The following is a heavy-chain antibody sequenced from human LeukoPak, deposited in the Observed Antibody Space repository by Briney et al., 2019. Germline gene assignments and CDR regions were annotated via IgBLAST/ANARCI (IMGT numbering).Heavy chain of an antibody. D-gene: IGHD1-1*01. CDR3: ARDPGRTGYFDY. Sequence: GASVKVSCKASGSTFSSYAISWVRQAPGQGLEWMGGIIPIFGTANYAQKFQGRVTITADESTSTAYMELSSLRSEDTAVYYCARDPGRTGYFDYWGQGTLVTVSS. V-gene: IGHV1-69*13. J-gene: IGHJ4*02. CDR2: IIPIFGTA. CDR1: GSTFSSYA.